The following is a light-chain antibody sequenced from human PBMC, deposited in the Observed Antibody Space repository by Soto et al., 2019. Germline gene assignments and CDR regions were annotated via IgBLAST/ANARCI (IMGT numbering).Light chain of an antibody. V-gene: IGKV1-5*01. J-gene: IGKJ5*01. Sequence: DIQMTPSPSTLSASVVDRVTITCRASQSIDTYLDWLQQTPGRAPKVLIYAASSLQSGVPSRFSGSGSGTEFTLTISSLQPEDFATYYCLQYNSYPFTFGQGTRLEIK. CDR2: AAS. CDR1: QSIDTY. CDR3: LQYNSYPFT.